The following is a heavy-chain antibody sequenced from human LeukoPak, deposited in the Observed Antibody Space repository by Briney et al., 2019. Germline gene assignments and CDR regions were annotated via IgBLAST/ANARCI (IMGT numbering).Heavy chain of an antibody. CDR1: GFTFSSYG. D-gene: IGHD5-18*01. CDR2: IWYDGSNK. J-gene: IGHJ3*02. CDR3: ARAPQRQRPSDAFDI. V-gene: IGHV3-33*01. Sequence: GGSLRLSCAASGFTFSSYGTHWVRQAPGKGLEWVAVIWYDGSNKYYADSVKGRFTISRDNSKNTLYLQMNSLRAEDTAVYYCARAPQRQRPSDAFDIWGQGTMVTVSS.